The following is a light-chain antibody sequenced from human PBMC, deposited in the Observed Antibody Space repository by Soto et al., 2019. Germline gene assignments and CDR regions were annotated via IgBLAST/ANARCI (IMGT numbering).Light chain of an antibody. CDR3: QDYNSYPYT. CDR2: KAS. CDR1: QTINSW. J-gene: IGKJ2*01. V-gene: IGKV1-5*03. Sequence: DIQMTQSPSTLSASVGDRVTIACRASQTINSWLAWYQQKPGKAPKLLIYKASSLERGVPSRFSGSGSGTEFTLTISSLQPDDFATYYCQDYNSYPYTFGQGTKLEIK.